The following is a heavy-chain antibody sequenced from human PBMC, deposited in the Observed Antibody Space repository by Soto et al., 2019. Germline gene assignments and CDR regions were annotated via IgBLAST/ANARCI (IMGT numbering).Heavy chain of an antibody. CDR3: ARHSRYTKKGSFGLLITGTTAPLDY. V-gene: IGHV4-39*01. J-gene: IGHJ4*02. Sequence: SETLSLTCTVSGGSISSSSYYWGWIRQPPGKGLEWIGSIYYSGSTYYNPSLKSRVTISVDTSKNQFSLKLSSVTAADTAVYYCARHSRYTKKGSFGLLITGTTAPLDYWGQGTLVTVSS. CDR2: IYYSGST. D-gene: IGHD1-7*01. CDR1: GGSISSSSYY.